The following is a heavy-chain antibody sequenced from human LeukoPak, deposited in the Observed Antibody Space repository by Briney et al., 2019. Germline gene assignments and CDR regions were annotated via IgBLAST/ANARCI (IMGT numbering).Heavy chain of an antibody. D-gene: IGHD3-10*01. CDR2: TANKVNSYTT. CDR3: NNREF. V-gene: IGHV3-72*01. CDR1: GFTFSDHY. J-gene: IGHJ4*02. Sequence: GGSLRLSCAVSGFTFSDHYMDWVRQSPGKGLEWVGRTANKVNSYTTEYAASVKGRFTISRDDSKNSLYLQMNSLKTEDTAVYYCNNREFWGQGTLVTVSS.